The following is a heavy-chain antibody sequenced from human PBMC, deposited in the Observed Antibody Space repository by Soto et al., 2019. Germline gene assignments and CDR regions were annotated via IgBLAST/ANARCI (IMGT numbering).Heavy chain of an antibody. CDR1: GGSISSSSYY. V-gene: IGHV4-39*01. CDR3: ARSGFGELSYGMDV. J-gene: IGHJ6*02. D-gene: IGHD3-10*01. Sequence: SETLSLTCTVSGGSISSSSYYWGWIRQPPGKGLEWIGSIYYSGSTYYNPSLKSRVTISVHTSKNQFSLKLSSVTAADTAVYYCARSGFGELSYGMDVWGQGTTVTVS. CDR2: IYYSGST.